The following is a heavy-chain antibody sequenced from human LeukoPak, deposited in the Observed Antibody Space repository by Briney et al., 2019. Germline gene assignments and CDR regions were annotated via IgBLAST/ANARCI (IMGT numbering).Heavy chain of an antibody. CDR3: ARGRGSYYDILTGYFDY. CDR1: GGTFSSYA. Sequence: SVKVSCKASGGTFSSYAISWVRQAPGQGLEWMGGIIPVFGTANYAQKFQGRVTITADESTSTAYMELSSLRSEDTAVYYCARGRGSYYDILTGYFDYWGQGTLVTVSS. J-gene: IGHJ4*02. CDR2: IIPVFGTA. V-gene: IGHV1-69*01. D-gene: IGHD3-9*01.